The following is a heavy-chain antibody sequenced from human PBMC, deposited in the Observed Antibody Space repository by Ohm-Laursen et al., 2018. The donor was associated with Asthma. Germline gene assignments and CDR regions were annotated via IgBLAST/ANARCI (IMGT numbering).Heavy chain of an antibody. D-gene: IGHD5-24*01. CDR2: IYERGST. CDR3: AKGLRYDGYLYGLDV. J-gene: IGHJ6*02. Sequence: PPGTLSLTCSVSGASVGSGSSFWSWIRQPPGKGLEWIGYIYERGSTNYYPSLKGRVTISLDTSKNQFSLRLSSVTAADTAVYYCAKGLRYDGYLYGLDVWGHGTTVTVSS. V-gene: IGHV4-61*01. CDR1: GASVGSGSSF.